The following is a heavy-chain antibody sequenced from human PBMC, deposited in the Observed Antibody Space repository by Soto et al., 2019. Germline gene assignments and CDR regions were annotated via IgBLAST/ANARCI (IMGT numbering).Heavy chain of an antibody. CDR1: GYTLTELS. J-gene: IGHJ6*02. V-gene: IGHV1-24*01. CDR3: ATGISGYSYGRVYYYYGMDV. Sequence: ASVKVSCKVSGYTLTELSMHWVRQAPGKGLEWMGGFDPEDGETIYAQKFQGRVTMTEDTSTDTAYMELSSLRSEDTAVYYCATGISGYSYGRVYYYYGMDVWGQGTTVTVSS. CDR2: FDPEDGET. D-gene: IGHD5-18*01.